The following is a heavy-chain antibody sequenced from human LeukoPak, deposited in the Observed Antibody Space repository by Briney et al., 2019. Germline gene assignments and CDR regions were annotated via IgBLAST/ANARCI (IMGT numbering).Heavy chain of an antibody. CDR2: ISTSGST. V-gene: IGHV4-59*08. Sequence: PSETLSLTCTVSGGSISSYYWSWIRQPPGKGLEWIGYISTSGSTNYNPSLKSRVTISLDTSKNQVSLRLSSVTAADMAVYFCARHAKGGYCSGHSCYGSPPWFDPWGQGTLVTVSS. CDR1: GGSISSYY. J-gene: IGHJ5*02. D-gene: IGHD2-2*01. CDR3: ARHAKGGYCSGHSCYGSPPWFDP.